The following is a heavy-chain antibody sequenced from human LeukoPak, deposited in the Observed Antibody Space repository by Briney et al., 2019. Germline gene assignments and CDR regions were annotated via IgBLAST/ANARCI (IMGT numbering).Heavy chain of an antibody. Sequence: SSETLSLTCTVSGGSISSYYWSWIRQPAGKGLEWIGRIYTSGSTNYNPSLKSRVTMSVDTSKNQFSLMLSSVTAADTAVYYCARDLGSSWYGDAFDIWGQGTMVTVSS. V-gene: IGHV4-4*07. J-gene: IGHJ3*02. CDR3: ARDLGSSWYGDAFDI. CDR2: IYTSGST. CDR1: GGSISSYY. D-gene: IGHD6-13*01.